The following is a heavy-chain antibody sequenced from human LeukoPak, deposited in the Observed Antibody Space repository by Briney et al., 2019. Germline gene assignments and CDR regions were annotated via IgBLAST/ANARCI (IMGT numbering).Heavy chain of an antibody. Sequence: ASVKVSCKASGYTFTSYYMHWVRQAPGQGLEWMGWISAYNGNTNYAQKLQGRVTMTSDTPASTVYMELSSLRSEDTAIYYCAGIRDGYNDAYDIWGHGTVVTVPS. CDR3: AGIRDGYNDAYDI. CDR1: GYTFTSYY. CDR2: ISAYNGNT. V-gene: IGHV1-18*04. D-gene: IGHD5-24*01. J-gene: IGHJ3*02.